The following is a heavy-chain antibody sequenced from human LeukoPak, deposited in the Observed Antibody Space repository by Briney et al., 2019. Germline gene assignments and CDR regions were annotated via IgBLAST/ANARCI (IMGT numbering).Heavy chain of an antibody. J-gene: IGHJ6*03. V-gene: IGHV3-30*18. CDR3: AKAVSAVGYYYMDV. CDR1: GFTFSSYG. CDR2: ISYDGSNK. Sequence: GRSLRLSCAASGFTFSSYGMHWARQAPGKGLEWVAVISYDGSNKYYADSVKGRFTISRDNSKNTLYLQMNSLRAEDTAVYYCAKAVSAVGYYYMDVWGKGTTVTVSS. D-gene: IGHD6-13*01.